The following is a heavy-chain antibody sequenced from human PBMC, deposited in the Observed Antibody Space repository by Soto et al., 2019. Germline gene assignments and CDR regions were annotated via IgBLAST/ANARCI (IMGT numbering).Heavy chain of an antibody. CDR2: ISVYTGNT. Sequence: QVQLVQSGGEVTKPGASVKVSCKSSGYTFTSYGVSWVRQAPGQGLEWLGWISVYTGNTKQAQKFQDMVTLTTEASTSTAYMELRSLRSDDTAVYYCARDRCTTDRCYTHHFDVWGQGTTVTVSS. CDR1: GYTFTSYG. CDR3: ARDRCTTDRCYTHHFDV. D-gene: IGHD2-8*01. J-gene: IGHJ6*02. V-gene: IGHV1-18*04.